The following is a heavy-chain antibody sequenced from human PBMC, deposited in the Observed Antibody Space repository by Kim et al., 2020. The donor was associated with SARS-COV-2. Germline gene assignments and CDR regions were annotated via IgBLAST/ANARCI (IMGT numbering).Heavy chain of an antibody. CDR1: GFTFSSYE. V-gene: IGHV3-48*03. CDR2: ISSSGSTI. J-gene: IGHJ6*02. CDR3: ASGTYYDFWSGSITDYYYGMDV. Sequence: GGSLRLSCAASGFTFSSYEMNWVRQAPGKGLEWVSYISSSGSTIYYADSVKGRFTISRDNAKNSLYLQMNSLRAEDTAVYYCASGTYYDFWSGSITDYYYGMDVWGQGTTVTVSS. D-gene: IGHD3-3*01.